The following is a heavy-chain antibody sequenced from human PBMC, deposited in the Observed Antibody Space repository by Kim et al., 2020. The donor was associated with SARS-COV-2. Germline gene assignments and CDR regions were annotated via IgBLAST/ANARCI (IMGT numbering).Heavy chain of an antibody. CDR2: IYYSGST. CDR1: GGSISSYY. CDR3: ARRGQRWLDAYFDY. V-gene: IGHV4-59*01. D-gene: IGHD6-19*01. Sequence: SETLSLTCTVSGGSISSYYWSWIRQPPGKGLEWIGYIYYSGSTNYNPSLKSRVTISVDTSKNQFSLKLSSVTAADTAVYYCARRGQRWLDAYFDYWGQGTLVTVSS. J-gene: IGHJ4*02.